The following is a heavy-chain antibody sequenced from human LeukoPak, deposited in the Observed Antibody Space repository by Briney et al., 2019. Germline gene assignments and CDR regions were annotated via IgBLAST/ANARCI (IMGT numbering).Heavy chain of an antibody. V-gene: IGHV3-23*01. CDR2: IGGSGLRK. CDR1: GFTFSSFG. CDR3: AKVLDCGGGCYCFDY. Sequence: QTGGSLRLSCAASGFTFSSFGMNWVRQAPGKGLEWVSAIGGSGLRKYYADSVKGRFTTSRDNSRNTLYLQMNSLRAEDTAVYYCAKVLDCGGGCYCFDYWGQGTLVTVSS. J-gene: IGHJ4*02. D-gene: IGHD2-21*02.